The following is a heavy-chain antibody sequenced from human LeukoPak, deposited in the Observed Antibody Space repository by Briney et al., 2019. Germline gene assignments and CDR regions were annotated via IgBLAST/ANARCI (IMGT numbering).Heavy chain of an antibody. CDR3: ARSYSGSYYAESGVDY. D-gene: IGHD1-26*01. Sequence: ASVKVSCKASGYTFTGYYMHWVRQAPGQGLEWMGWINPNSDGTNYAQKFQGRVTMTRDTSISTVYMELSSLRSEDTAVYYCARSYSGSYYAESGVDYWGQGTLVTVSS. V-gene: IGHV1-2*02. J-gene: IGHJ4*02. CDR2: INPNSDGT. CDR1: GYTFTGYY.